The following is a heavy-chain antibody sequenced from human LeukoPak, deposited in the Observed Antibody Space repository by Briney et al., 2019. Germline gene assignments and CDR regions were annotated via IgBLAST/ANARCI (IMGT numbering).Heavy chain of an antibody. D-gene: IGHD6-19*01. V-gene: IGHV1-2*02. CDR2: IGPDSGET. J-gene: IGHJ3*01. CDR3: ARTREWLAPRDAFDV. CDR1: GYTFTGYY. Sequence: ASVKVSCKASGYTFTGYYLHWVRQAPGQGLEWMGWIGPDSGETNSAQEFQGRVTMTRDTSISTAYMELNRLTSDDTAVYYCARTREWLAPRDAFDVWGQGTMVTVSS.